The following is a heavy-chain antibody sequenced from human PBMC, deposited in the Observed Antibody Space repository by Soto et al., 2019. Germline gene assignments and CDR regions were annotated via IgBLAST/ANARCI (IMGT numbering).Heavy chain of an antibody. CDR2: IYPGDSDT. J-gene: IGHJ6*02. CDR1: GYSFTSYW. Sequence: PGESLKISCKGSGYSFTSYWIGWVRQMPGKGLGWMGIIYPGDSDTKYSPSLQGQVSISADKSINSVYLQWSSLKASDTATYYCARLGFNYDFLSGYYNVHHYYGIDVWGQGTTVTVSS. D-gene: IGHD3-3*01. V-gene: IGHV5-51*01. CDR3: ARLGFNYDFLSGYYNVHHYYGIDV.